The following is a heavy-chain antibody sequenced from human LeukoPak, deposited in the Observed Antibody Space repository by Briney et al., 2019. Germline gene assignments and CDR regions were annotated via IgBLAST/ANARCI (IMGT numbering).Heavy chain of an antibody. J-gene: IGHJ1*01. D-gene: IGHD3-10*01. V-gene: IGHV1-46*01. CDR2: MNPSGGTT. CDR1: GYTFTTFF. Sequence: ASVTVSFKASGYTFTTFFMHWVRQAPGQGLEWMGIMNPSGGTTTYAQKFQGRVSLTRDISTSTVYMELSSLTSEDTAVYYCVRDMVHSGYFEYWGQGTLVTVSS. CDR3: VRDMVHSGYFEY.